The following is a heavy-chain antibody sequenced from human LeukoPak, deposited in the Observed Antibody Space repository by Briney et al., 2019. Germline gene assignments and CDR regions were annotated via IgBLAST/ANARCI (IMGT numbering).Heavy chain of an antibody. CDR1: GFTFSSYG. J-gene: IGHJ6*03. V-gene: IGHV3-30*02. CDR3: AKDPGISYYYYMDV. Sequence: GGSLRLSCAASGFTFSSYGLHWVRQAPGKGLEWVAFIWYHGSNEYFADSVKGRFTISRDNSKNTLYLQMNSLRAEDTAVYYCAKDPGISYYYYMDVWGKGTTVTVSS. D-gene: IGHD2-15*01. CDR2: IWYHGSNE.